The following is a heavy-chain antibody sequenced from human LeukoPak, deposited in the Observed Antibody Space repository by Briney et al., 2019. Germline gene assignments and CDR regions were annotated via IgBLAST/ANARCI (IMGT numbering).Heavy chain of an antibody. Sequence: SETLSLTCTVSGGSISSSSYYWGWIRQPPGKGLEWIGEINHSGSTNYNPSLKSRATISVDTSKNQFSLKLSSVTAADTAVYYCARLSIAVAGDADYWGQGTLVTVSS. CDR1: GGSISSSSYY. D-gene: IGHD6-19*01. V-gene: IGHV4-39*07. CDR3: ARLSIAVAGDADY. J-gene: IGHJ4*02. CDR2: INHSGST.